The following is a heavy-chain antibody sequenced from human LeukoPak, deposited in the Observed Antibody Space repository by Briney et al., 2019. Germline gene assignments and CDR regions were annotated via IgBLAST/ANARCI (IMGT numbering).Heavy chain of an antibody. V-gene: IGHV3-74*01. CDR1: GFTFSSYW. Sequence: PGGSLRLSCAASGFTFSSYWMHWVRQAPGKGLVWVSRINSDGSSTSYADSVKGRFTISRDNAKNTLYLQMNSLRAEDTAVYYCARSSRGLLSGPSSSPFDYWGQGTLVTVSS. CDR2: INSDGSST. CDR3: ARSSRGLLSGPSSSPFDY. D-gene: IGHD2-2*01. J-gene: IGHJ4*02.